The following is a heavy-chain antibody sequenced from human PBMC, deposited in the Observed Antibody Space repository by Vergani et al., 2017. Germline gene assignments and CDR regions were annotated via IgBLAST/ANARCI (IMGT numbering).Heavy chain of an antibody. CDR3: ARVDTQTNGHLYYYYYMDV. CDR1: GGSFTSYH. V-gene: IGHV4-34*01. Sequence: QVQLQQWGGGLLKPSETLSLTCVVNGGSFTSYHWTWIRQSPGEGLEWVGDIDHTGRPDYNPSLKSRLTMSVDKSRNQFSLTLNSVTATDPAIYFCARVDTQTNGHLYYYYYMDVWGQGTAVT. D-gene: IGHD2-8*01. CDR2: IDHTGRP. J-gene: IGHJ6*03.